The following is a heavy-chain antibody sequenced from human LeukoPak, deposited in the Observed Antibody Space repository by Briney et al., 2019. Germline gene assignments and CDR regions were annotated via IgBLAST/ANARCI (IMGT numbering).Heavy chain of an antibody. CDR2: ISAYNGNT. CDR3: ARDFYQLRYFDWLLYGPYYYDSSGYEPFDY. J-gene: IGHJ4*02. V-gene: IGHV1-18*04. D-gene: IGHD3-9*01. Sequence: GASVKVSCKASGYTFTSYYMHWVRQAPGQGLEWMGWISAYNGNTNYAQKLQGRVTMTTDTSTSTAYMELRSLRSDDTAVYYCARDFYQLRYFDWLLYGPYYYDSSGYEPFDYWGQGTLVTVSS. CDR1: GYTFTSYY.